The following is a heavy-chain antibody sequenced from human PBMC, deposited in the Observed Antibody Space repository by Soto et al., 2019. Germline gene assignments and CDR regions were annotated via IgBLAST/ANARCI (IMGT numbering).Heavy chain of an antibody. V-gene: IGHV1-69*02. CDR1: GGTFSSYT. Sequence: QVQLVQSGAEVKKPGSSVKVSCKASGGTFSSYTISWVRQAPGQGLEWMGRIIPILGIANYAQKFQGRVTITADKSTSTAYMELSSLGSEDTAVYYCARVHILTGCVDPWGQGTLVTVSS. CDR3: ARVHILTGCVDP. D-gene: IGHD3-9*01. J-gene: IGHJ5*02. CDR2: IIPILGIA.